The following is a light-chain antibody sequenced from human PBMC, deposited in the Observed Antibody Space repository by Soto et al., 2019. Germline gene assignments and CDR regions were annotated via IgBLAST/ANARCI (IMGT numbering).Light chain of an antibody. CDR2: KAS. J-gene: IGKJ1*01. V-gene: IGKV1-5*03. CDR3: QQYNSHWT. CDR1: QSIHSW. Sequence: IPMTQSPSSLSASFGDRVTITCRASQSIHSWLAWYQLKPGRAPKLLMYKASTLETGVPSRFSGSGSGTDFTLTISCLQSEDFATYYCQQYNSHWTFGQGTKVDI.